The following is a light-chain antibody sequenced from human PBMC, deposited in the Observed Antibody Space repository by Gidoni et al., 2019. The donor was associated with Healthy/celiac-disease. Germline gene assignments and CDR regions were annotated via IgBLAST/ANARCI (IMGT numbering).Light chain of an antibody. CDR1: SSDVGGYNY. V-gene: IGLV2-14*01. CDR3: SSYTSSSTLV. CDR2: DVS. J-gene: IGLJ2*01. Sequence: QSAMTQPASVSGSPGKSITISCTGTSSDVGGYNYVSWYQQHPGKAPKLKIYDVSKRPSGVSNRFSGSKSGNTASLTISGLQAEDEADYYCSSYTSSSTLVFGGGTKLTVL.